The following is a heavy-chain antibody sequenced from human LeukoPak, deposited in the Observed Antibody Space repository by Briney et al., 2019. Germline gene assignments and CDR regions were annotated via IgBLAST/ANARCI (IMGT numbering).Heavy chain of an antibody. D-gene: IGHD5-24*01. CDR3: ARIRDGYNDAYDI. Sequence: ASVEVSCKASGYTFTSYYMHWVRQAPGQGLEWMAIINPSDGSTTNSQKFQGRVTMTRDTSTSTVYMELSGLRSEDTALYYCARIRDGYNDAYDIWGQGTMVTVSS. V-gene: IGHV1-46*01. CDR1: GYTFTSYY. CDR2: INPSDGST. J-gene: IGHJ3*02.